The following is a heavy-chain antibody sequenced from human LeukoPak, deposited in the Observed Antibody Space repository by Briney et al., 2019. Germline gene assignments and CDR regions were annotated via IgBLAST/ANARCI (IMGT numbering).Heavy chain of an antibody. CDR2: MIPNSGNT. V-gene: IGHV1-8*03. CDR1: GYTFTSYH. CDR3: ARGMSRGSYYYYYMDV. J-gene: IGHJ6*03. D-gene: IGHD1-26*01. Sequence: ASVKVSCKASGYTFTSYHINWVRQATGQGLEWMGWMIPNSGNTGYAQKFQGKVTITRSTSISTVYMELSSLRSEDTAVYYCARGMSRGSYYYYYMDVWGKGTTVTVSS.